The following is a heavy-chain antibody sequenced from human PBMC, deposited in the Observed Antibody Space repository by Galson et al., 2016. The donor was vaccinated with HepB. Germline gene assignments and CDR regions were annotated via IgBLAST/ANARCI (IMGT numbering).Heavy chain of an antibody. CDR1: GFTFSTYA. D-gene: IGHD3-16*02. V-gene: IGHV3-23*01. CDR2: INGNADRT. CDR3: ARWASRSGDYRALDY. Sequence: SLRLSCAASGFTFSTYAMDWVRQAPGKGPEWVSAINGNADRTYYTDSVKGRFTISRDNSKSTLYLQMNGLRAEDTAVYSCARWASRSGDYRALDYWGRGTLVTVSS. J-gene: IGHJ4*02.